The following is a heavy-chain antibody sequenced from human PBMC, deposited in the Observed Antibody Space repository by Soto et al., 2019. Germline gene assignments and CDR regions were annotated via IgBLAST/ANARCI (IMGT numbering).Heavy chain of an antibody. J-gene: IGHJ6*02. D-gene: IGHD6-25*01. CDR2: ISSGGTVM. V-gene: IGHV3-48*03. CDR3: ARIAANVYNYYAMDV. Sequence: VGSLRLSCAASGFTFSSYEINWVRQAPGKGLEWISYISSGGTVMYYADPVKGRFTISRDNAKNSLYLHMSSLRAEDTAVYFCARIAANVYNYYAMDVWGQGTTVTVSS. CDR1: GFTFSSYE.